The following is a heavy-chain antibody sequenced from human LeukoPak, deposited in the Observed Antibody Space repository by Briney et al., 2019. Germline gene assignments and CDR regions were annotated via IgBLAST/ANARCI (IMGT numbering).Heavy chain of an antibody. CDR1: GFTFSGYS. V-gene: IGHV3-21*01. CDR2: ISSSSSYI. Sequence: GGSLRPSCAASGFTFSGYSMNWVRQAPGKGLEWVSSISSSSSYIYYADSVKGRFTISRDNAKNSLCLQMNSLRAEDTAVYYCARSRHYYGSGSYYYYGMDVWGKGTTVTVSS. J-gene: IGHJ6*04. D-gene: IGHD3-10*01. CDR3: ARSRHYYGSGSYYYYGMDV.